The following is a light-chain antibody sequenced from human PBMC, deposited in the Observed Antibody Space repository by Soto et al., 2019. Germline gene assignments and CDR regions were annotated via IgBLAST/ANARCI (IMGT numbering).Light chain of an antibody. CDR3: QQYTTYPLT. Sequence: DIQMTQSPPSLSASVGDRVTITCRASQGIKNYLAWFQQKPGEAPKSLIYAASSLQSGVPSRFSGSRSGTYFTLTISSLQPEDFATYYCQQYTTYPLTFGRGNKLEIK. CDR2: AAS. J-gene: IGKJ2*01. CDR1: QGIKNY. V-gene: IGKV1-16*01.